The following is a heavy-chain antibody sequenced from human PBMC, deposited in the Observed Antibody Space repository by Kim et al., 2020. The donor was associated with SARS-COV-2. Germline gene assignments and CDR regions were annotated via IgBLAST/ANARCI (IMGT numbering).Heavy chain of an antibody. CDR1: GFTFSSYS. Sequence: GGSLRLSCAASGFTFSSYSMNWVRQAPGKGLERVSSISSSSSYIYYADSAKGRFTISRDNTTNSLYLQMNSLRAEDTAAYYCARERRGFGYCGGDCYYFDYWGQGTLVTVSS. V-gene: IGHV3-21*01. D-gene: IGHD2-21*01. CDR3: ARERRGFGYCGGDCYYFDY. J-gene: IGHJ4*02. CDR2: ISSSSSYI.